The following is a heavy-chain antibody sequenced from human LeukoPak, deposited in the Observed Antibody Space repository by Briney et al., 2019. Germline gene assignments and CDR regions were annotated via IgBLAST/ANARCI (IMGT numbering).Heavy chain of an antibody. J-gene: IGHJ4*02. Sequence: PSETLSLTCTVSGGSISSGGYYWSWIRQPPGKGLGWIGYIYHSGSTYYNPSLKSRVTISVDRSKNQFSLKLSSVTAADTAVYYCARLNYDFWSGYSPLDYWGQGTLVTVSS. CDR1: GGSISSGGYY. CDR2: IYHSGST. D-gene: IGHD3-3*01. V-gene: IGHV4-30-2*01. CDR3: ARLNYDFWSGYSPLDY.